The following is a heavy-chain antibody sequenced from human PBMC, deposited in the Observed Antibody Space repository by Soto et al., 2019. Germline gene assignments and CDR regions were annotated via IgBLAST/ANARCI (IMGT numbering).Heavy chain of an antibody. J-gene: IGHJ4*02. Sequence: QVRLQQWGAGLLKPSETLSLTCAVYGGSFSGYYWAWIGQPPGKGLEWMGEGNDSGGSNDNPSLKSRVTISVDTSTKQFSLKLTSVSAADTAVYYCARGHSTSGFDFWGQGTLVTVSS. CDR3: ARGHSTSGFDF. CDR2: GNDSGGS. V-gene: IGHV4-34*01. CDR1: GGSFSGYY. D-gene: IGHD2-2*01.